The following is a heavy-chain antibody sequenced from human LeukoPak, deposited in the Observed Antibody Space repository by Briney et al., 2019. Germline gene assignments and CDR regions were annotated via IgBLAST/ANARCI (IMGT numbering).Heavy chain of an antibody. CDR1: GYTFTSYY. V-gene: IGHV1-46*01. Sequence: ASVKASCKASGYTFTSYYIHWVRQAPGQGLQWMGLINPSGGSTSYAQKFQGRVTMTRDTSTSTVFMELSSLTPEDTAVYYCARTFSIASAGRNDYWGQGTLVTVSS. D-gene: IGHD6-13*01. CDR2: INPSGGST. J-gene: IGHJ4*02. CDR3: ARTFSIASAGRNDY.